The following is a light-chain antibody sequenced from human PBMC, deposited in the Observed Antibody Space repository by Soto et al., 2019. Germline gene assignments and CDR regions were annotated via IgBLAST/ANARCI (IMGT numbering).Light chain of an antibody. CDR3: QHYSNWPPYT. V-gene: IGKV3-15*01. CDR1: QSVSSK. Sequence: EIVMTQSPATLSVSPGERATLSCRASQSVSSKLAWYQQKPGQAPRLLIYAASTRATGIPARFSGSGYGTEFTLTITSLQSEDFAVYYCQHYSNWPPYTFGQGTKLEIK. J-gene: IGKJ2*01. CDR2: AAS.